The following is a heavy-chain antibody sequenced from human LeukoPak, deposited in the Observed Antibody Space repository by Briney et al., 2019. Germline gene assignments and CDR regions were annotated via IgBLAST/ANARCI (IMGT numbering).Heavy chain of an antibody. CDR3: ARNRDWGYFDY. CDR2: INIDGSST. CDR1: GFTFSSRW. Sequence: PGGSLRLSCAASGFTFSSRWMHWVRQAPGEGLVWVSRINIDGSSTDYVDSVKGRFTISRDNAKNTLYLQMNRLRAEGTAVYYCARNRDWGYFDYWGRGTLVTVSS. J-gene: IGHJ4*02. V-gene: IGHV3-74*01. D-gene: IGHD7-27*01.